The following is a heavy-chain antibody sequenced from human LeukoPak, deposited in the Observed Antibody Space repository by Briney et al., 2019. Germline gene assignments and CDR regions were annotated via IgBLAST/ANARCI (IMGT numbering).Heavy chain of an antibody. D-gene: IGHD2-8*02. CDR3: AKDLPPTGSIDY. V-gene: IGHV3-53*01. CDR1: GFTFSTYW. Sequence: PGGSLRLSCAASGFTFSTYWMSWVRQAPGKGLEWVSVIYSGGSTYYADSVKGRFTISRDNSKNTLYLQMNGLRAEDTAVYYCAKDLPPTGSIDYWGQGTLVTVSS. CDR2: IYSGGST. J-gene: IGHJ4*02.